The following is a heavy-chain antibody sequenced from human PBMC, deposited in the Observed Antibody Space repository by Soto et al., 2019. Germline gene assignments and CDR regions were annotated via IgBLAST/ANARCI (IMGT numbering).Heavy chain of an antibody. CDR2: IIPMFGSA. CDR1: GGSFSSFA. CDR3: AVSLYGVVLHYYYRMDV. D-gene: IGHD3-3*01. V-gene: IGHV1-69*01. J-gene: IGHJ6*02. Sequence: QVQLVQSGAEVRKPGSSVKVSCKASGGSFSSFAFSWVRQAPGQGLEWMGGIIPMFGSANYAQEFLGRVTFTADDSTSTVYLEISGLTFEDTAFYYCAVSLYGVVLHYYYRMDVWGPGTSVTVSS.